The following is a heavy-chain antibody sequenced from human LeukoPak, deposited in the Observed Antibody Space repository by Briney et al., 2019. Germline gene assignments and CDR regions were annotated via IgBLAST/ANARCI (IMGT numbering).Heavy chain of an antibody. Sequence: PSETLSLTCTVSGGSISSYYWSWIRQPAGKGLEWIGRIYTSGSTNYNPSLKSRVTMSVDTSKNQFSLKLSSVTAADTAVYYCARDSPVYCSSTSCYGYGMDVWGQGTTVTVSS. CDR3: ARDSPVYCSSTSCYGYGMDV. CDR2: IYTSGST. J-gene: IGHJ6*02. V-gene: IGHV4-4*07. CDR1: GGSISSYY. D-gene: IGHD2-2*01.